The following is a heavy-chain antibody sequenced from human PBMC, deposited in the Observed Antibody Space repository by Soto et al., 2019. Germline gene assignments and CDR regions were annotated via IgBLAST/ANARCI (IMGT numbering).Heavy chain of an antibody. V-gene: IGHV5-51*01. CDR1: GYSFTSYW. CDR3: ARQPYSSGTLDYYYGMDV. Sequence: VESLKISCNGSGYSFTSYWIGWVRQMPWKGLEWMGIIYPGDSDTRYSPSFQGQVTISADKSISTAYLQWSSLKASDTAMYYCARQPYSSGTLDYYYGMDVWGQGTTVTVSS. CDR2: IYPGDSDT. D-gene: IGHD6-19*01. J-gene: IGHJ6*02.